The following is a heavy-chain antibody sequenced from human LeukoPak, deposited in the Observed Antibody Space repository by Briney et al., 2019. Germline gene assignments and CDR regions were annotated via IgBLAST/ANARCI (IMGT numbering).Heavy chain of an antibody. CDR1: GFTFTSYE. Sequence: GGSLRLSCAASGFTFTSYEMNWVRQSPGKGLEWVSYISSSGSTIYYAGSRKGRFTISRDNAKNSLYLQMNSLRAEDTAFYYCARDRYTVMVMGYYGMDVWGKGTTVTVSS. CDR2: ISSSGSTI. V-gene: IGHV3-48*03. J-gene: IGHJ6*04. CDR3: ARDRYTVMVMGYYGMDV. D-gene: IGHD5-18*01.